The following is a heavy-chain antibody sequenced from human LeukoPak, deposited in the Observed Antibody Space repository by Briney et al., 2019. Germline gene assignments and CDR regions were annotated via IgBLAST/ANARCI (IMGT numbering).Heavy chain of an antibody. V-gene: IGHV3-21*01. CDR3: ARGSSSWYYFDY. CDR1: GFTFSTYS. J-gene: IGHJ4*02. Sequence: GGSLRLSCAASGFTFSTYSMNWVRQAPGKGLEWVSFISSSSSYIYYADSLKGRFTISRDNAKNSLYLQMNSLRAEDTAVYYCARGSSSWYYFDYWGQGTLVTVSS. D-gene: IGHD6-13*01. CDR2: ISSSSSYI.